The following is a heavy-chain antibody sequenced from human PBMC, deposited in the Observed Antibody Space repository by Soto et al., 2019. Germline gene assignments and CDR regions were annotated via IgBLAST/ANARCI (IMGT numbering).Heavy chain of an antibody. J-gene: IGHJ6*02. Sequence: EVQLVESGGGLVQPGGSLRLSCAASGFTFSGYWMSWVRQAPGKGLEWVANIKQDGSEQFYVDSVKGRFTISRDNAKNSLYLQMNSLRDEDTAVYYCAREAVWGQGTTVTGSS. CDR2: IKQDGSEQ. CDR1: GFTFSGYW. V-gene: IGHV3-7*05. CDR3: AREAV.